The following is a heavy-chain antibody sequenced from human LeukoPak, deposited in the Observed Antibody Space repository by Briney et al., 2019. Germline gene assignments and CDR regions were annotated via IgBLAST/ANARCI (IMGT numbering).Heavy chain of an antibody. Sequence: PGGSLRLSCAASGFTFSSYAMSWVRQAPGKGLEWVSAISGSDGNTFYADSVKGRFTISRDNSKNTLYLQMNSLRAADTAVYYCVKQSTASCYAALYHWGQGTLVTVSS. J-gene: IGHJ5*02. CDR2: ISGSDGNT. CDR1: GFTFSSYA. D-gene: IGHD2-2*01. V-gene: IGHV3-23*01. CDR3: VKQSTASCYAALYH.